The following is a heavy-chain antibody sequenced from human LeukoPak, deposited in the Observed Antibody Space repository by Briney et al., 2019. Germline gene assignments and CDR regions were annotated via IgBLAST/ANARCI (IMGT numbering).Heavy chain of an antibody. CDR3: ARDKPVTMVRGVILTNYYYMDV. Sequence: PGGSLRLSCAASRFTFGSSWMSWVRQAPGKGLEWVANIKQDGSEEYYVDSVKGRFTISRDNAKNSLYLQMNSLRAEDTAVYYCARDKPVTMVRGVILTNYYYMDVWGKGTTVTISS. D-gene: IGHD3-10*01. CDR1: RFTFGSSW. J-gene: IGHJ6*03. CDR2: IKQDGSEE. V-gene: IGHV3-7*01.